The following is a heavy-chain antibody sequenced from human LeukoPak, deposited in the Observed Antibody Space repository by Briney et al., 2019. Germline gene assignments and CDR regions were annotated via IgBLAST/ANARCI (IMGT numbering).Heavy chain of an antibody. V-gene: IGHV3-21*04. D-gene: IGHD3-22*01. CDR2: ISSSSTYI. J-gene: IGHJ4*02. CDR3: ATEGYYYDSSGYLDY. CDR1: GFTFSSYN. Sequence: PGGSLRLSCAASGFTFSSYNMNWVRQAPGKGLEWVSFISSSSTYIYYADSVKGRFTISRDNSKNTLYLQMNSLRAEDTAVYYCATEGYYYDSSGYLDYWGQGTLVTVSS.